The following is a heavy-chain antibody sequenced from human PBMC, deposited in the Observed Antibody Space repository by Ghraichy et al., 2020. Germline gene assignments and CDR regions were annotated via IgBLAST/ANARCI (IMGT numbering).Heavy chain of an antibody. CDR1: GFTLSNYR. J-gene: IGHJ4*02. V-gene: IGHV3-74*01. CDR2: IKSDGSST. Sequence: GGSLRLSCAASGFTLSNYRMHWVRQVPGKGLVWVSCIKSDGSSTIYADSVKGRFTISRDNAKNTLHLQMNSLRAEDTAVYYCAREYCRGRSCFFGSGGSHCEDRGQATLFTVP. CDR3: AREYCRGRSCFFGSGGSHCED. D-gene: IGHD2-15*01.